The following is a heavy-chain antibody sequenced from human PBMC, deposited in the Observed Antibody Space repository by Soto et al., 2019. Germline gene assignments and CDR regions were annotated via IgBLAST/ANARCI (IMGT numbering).Heavy chain of an antibody. D-gene: IGHD2-2*01. V-gene: IGHV4-39*01. CDR1: GASISSGPYS. Sequence: QLQLQESGPGLVKPSETLSLTCTVSGASISSGPYSWGWIRQSPGEGLEWIGTFHYSEKAYYDPSLATLLTIPVYMTKTKFTRKGMCVTVADTAVYCCSRLGRYYTSTTCYGCSAMDVCPHGTAVNVSS. CDR3: SRLGRYYTSTTCYGCSAMDV. J-gene: IGHJ6*02. CDR2: FHYSEKA.